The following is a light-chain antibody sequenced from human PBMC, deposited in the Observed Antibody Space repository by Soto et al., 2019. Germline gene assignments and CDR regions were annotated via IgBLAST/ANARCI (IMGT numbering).Light chain of an antibody. V-gene: IGKV3-20*01. J-gene: IGKJ2*01. CDR2: GAS. CDR1: QSVSSSY. Sequence: EIVLTQSPGTLSLSPGERATLSCRASQSVSSSYLAWYQQKPGQAPRPLIYGASSRATGIPDRFSGSGSGTDFTLTISRLEPEDFAEYYCQQYGSSPPKVTFGQGTKLEIK. CDR3: QQYGSSPPKVT.